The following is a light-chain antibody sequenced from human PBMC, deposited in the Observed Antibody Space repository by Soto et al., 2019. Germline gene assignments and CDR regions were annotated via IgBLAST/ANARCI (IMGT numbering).Light chain of an antibody. Sequence: QLVLTQPPSVSGAPGQRVTISCTGSSSNIGAGYDVHWYQQLPGTAPKLPIYGNSNRPSGVPDRFSGSKSGTSASLAITGLQAEDEADYYCQSYDSSLSGSEVFGTGTKLTVL. CDR3: QSYDSSLSGSEV. J-gene: IGLJ1*01. CDR1: SSNIGAGYD. V-gene: IGLV1-40*01. CDR2: GNS.